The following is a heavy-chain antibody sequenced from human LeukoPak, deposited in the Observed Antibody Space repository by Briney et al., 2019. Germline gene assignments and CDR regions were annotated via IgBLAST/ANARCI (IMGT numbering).Heavy chain of an antibody. CDR3: AKGGNPLMATIGDYFDY. V-gene: IGHV3-30*02. D-gene: IGHD5-24*01. CDR2: IRYDGSNK. CDR1: GFTFSSYG. J-gene: IGHJ4*02. Sequence: PGGSLRLSCAASGFTFSSYGMHWVRQAPGKGLEWVAFIRYDGSNKYYADSVKGRFTISRDNAKNSLYLQMNSLRAEDTALYYCAKGGNPLMATIGDYFDYWGQGTLVTVSS.